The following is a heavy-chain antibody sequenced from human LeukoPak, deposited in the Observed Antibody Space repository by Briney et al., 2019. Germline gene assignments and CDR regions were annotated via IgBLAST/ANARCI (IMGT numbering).Heavy chain of an antibody. CDR3: ARERQLGNYNWFDP. J-gene: IGHJ5*02. CDR1: GGSFRGYY. Sequence: SETLSLTCAVYGGSFRGYYWSWIRQPPGKGLEWIGEINHSGSTNYNPSLKSRVTISVDTSKNQFSLKLSSVTAADTAVYYCARERQLGNYNWFDPWGQGTLVTVSS. D-gene: IGHD6-13*01. CDR2: INHSGST. V-gene: IGHV4-34*01.